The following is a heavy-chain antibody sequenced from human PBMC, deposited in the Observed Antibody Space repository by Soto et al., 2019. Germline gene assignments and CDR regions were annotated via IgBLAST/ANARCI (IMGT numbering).Heavy chain of an antibody. CDR1: GFTFSSYE. J-gene: IGHJ3*02. CDR2: ISSSGSTI. D-gene: IGHD3-3*01. Sequence: PGGSLRLSCAASGFTFSSYEMNWVRQAPGKGLEWVSYISSSGSTIYYADSVKGRFTISRDNAKNSLYLQMNSLRAEDTAVYYCARDRYDFWSGYPDAFDIWGQGTMVTVSS. V-gene: IGHV3-48*03. CDR3: ARDRYDFWSGYPDAFDI.